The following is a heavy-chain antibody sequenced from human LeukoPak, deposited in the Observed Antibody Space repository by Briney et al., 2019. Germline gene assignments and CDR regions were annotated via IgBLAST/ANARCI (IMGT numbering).Heavy chain of an antibody. CDR2: ISWNSGSI. Sequence: PGRSLRLSCTASGFTFDDYAMHWVRQAPGKGLEWVSGISWNSGSIGYADSVKGRFTISRDNAKNSLYLQMNSLRAEDTALYYCAGVVAATDPLYYYGMDVWGQGTTVTVSS. J-gene: IGHJ6*02. CDR1: GFTFDDYA. CDR3: AGVVAATDPLYYYGMDV. D-gene: IGHD2-15*01. V-gene: IGHV3-9*01.